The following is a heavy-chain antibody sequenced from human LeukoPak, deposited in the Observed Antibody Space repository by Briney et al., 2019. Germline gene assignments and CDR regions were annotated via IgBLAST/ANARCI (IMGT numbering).Heavy chain of an antibody. CDR1: GGTFSSYA. CDR2: IIPIFGSA. CDR3: ARVGDDIVAGGSWFDP. D-gene: IGHD5-12*01. J-gene: IGHJ5*02. Sequence: GASVKVSCKASGGTFSSYAISWVRQAPGQGLEWMGGIIPIFGSANYAQNFQGRVTITADESTTTAYMELSSLRSEDTAVYYCARVGDDIVAGGSWFDPWGQRTLVTVSS. V-gene: IGHV1-69*13.